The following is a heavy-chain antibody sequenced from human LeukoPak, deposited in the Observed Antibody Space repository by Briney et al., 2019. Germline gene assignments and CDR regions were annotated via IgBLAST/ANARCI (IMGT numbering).Heavy chain of an antibody. Sequence: ASVKVSCKASGYTFTGYYMHRVRQAPGQGLEWMGWINPNSGGTNYAQKFQGRVTMTRDTSISTAYMELSRLRSDDTAVYYCASGYCSSTSCYASTRFDPWGQGTLVTVSS. V-gene: IGHV1-2*02. J-gene: IGHJ5*02. CDR3: ASGYCSSTSCYASTRFDP. CDR1: GYTFTGYY. CDR2: INPNSGGT. D-gene: IGHD2-2*01.